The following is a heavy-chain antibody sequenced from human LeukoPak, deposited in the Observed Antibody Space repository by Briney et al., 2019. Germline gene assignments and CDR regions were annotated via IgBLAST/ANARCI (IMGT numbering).Heavy chain of an antibody. CDR1: GGTFSSYA. D-gene: IGHD6-13*01. CDR2: ISAYNGNT. Sequence: GASVKVSCKASGGTFSSYAISWVRQAPGQGLEWMGWISAYNGNTNYAQKLQGRVTMTTDTSTSTAYMELRSLRSDDTAVYYCARDGRGYSSSWYPGGFDYWGQGTLVTVSS. CDR3: ARDGRGYSSSWYPGGFDY. V-gene: IGHV1-18*01. J-gene: IGHJ4*02.